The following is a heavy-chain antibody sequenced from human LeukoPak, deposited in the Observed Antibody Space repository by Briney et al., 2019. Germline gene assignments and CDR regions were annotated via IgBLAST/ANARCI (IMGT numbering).Heavy chain of an antibody. CDR1: GGSISSYY. J-gene: IGHJ5*02. Sequence: SETLSLTCTVSGGSISSYYWSWIRQPPGKGLEWIGDIYYSGSTNYNPSLKSRVTISVDTSKNQFSLKLSSVTAADTAVYYCAGYGSGSYYPGYNWFDPWGQGTLVTVSS. D-gene: IGHD3-10*01. V-gene: IGHV4-59*01. CDR3: AGYGSGSYYPGYNWFDP. CDR2: IYYSGST.